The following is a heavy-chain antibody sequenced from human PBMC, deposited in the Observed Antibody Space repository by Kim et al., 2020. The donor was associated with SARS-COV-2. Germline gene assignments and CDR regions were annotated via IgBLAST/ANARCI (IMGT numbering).Heavy chain of an antibody. D-gene: IGHD2-2*01. J-gene: IGHJ6*02. V-gene: IGHV1-18*01. CDR1: GYTFTNYG. Sequence: ASVKVSCKASGYTFTNYGISWVRQAPGQGLEWVGWISTHSGETQYAQRVQGRVTLTRDTLTTTVYMDLDRLTSDDTGIYYCARSRYPGAYFGLHVWGQGTTITIS. CDR2: ISTHSGET. CDR3: ARSRYPGAYFGLHV.